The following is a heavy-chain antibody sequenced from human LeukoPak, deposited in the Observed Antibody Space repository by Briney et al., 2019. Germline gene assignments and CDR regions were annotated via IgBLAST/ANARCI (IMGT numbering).Heavy chain of an antibody. CDR1: GGSFSGYY. D-gene: IGHD2-15*01. J-gene: IGHJ4*02. V-gene: IGHV4-34*01. CDR3: ARGSQSLGYCSGGSCRAKIFDY. Sequence: SETLSLICAVYGGSFSGYYWSWIRQPPGKGLEWIGEINHSGSTNYNPSLKSRVTISVDTSKNQFSLKLSSVTAADTAVYYCARGSQSLGYCSGGSCRAKIFDYWGQGTLVTVSS. CDR2: INHSGST.